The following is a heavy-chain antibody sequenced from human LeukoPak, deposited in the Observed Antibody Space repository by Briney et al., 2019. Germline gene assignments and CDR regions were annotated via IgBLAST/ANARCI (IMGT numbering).Heavy chain of an antibody. D-gene: IGHD5-18*01. CDR1: GGTFSSYA. J-gene: IGHJ3*02. Sequence: GASVKVSCKAFGGTFSSYAISWVRQAPGQGLEWMGGIIPIFGTANYAQKFQGRVTITADESTSTVYMELSSLRSEDTAVYYCSIQLWPQKDAFDIWGQGTMVTVSS. CDR3: SIQLWPQKDAFDI. CDR2: IIPIFGTA. V-gene: IGHV1-69*13.